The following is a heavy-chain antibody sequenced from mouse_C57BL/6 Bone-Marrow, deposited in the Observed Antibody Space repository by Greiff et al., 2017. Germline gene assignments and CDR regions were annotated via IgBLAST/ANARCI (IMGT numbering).Heavy chain of an antibody. CDR1: GYTFTSYG. CDR2: IYPRSGNT. D-gene: IGHD1-1*01. J-gene: IGHJ3*01. V-gene: IGHV1-81*01. CDR3: ARDGYYGSSYSWFAY. Sequence: VQLQQSGAELARPGASVKLSCKASGYTFTSYGISWVKQRPGQGLEWIGEIYPRSGNTYYNEKFKGKATLTADKSSSTAYMELRSLTSEDSAVYVCARDGYYGSSYSWFAYWGQGTLVTVSA.